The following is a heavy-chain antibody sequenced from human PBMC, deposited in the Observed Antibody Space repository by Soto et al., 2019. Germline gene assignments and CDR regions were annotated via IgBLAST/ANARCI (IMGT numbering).Heavy chain of an antibody. CDR2: IIPISGTS. CDR1: GGTLNNYL. Sequence: QVQLVQSGADVKKPGSSVKVSCKASGGTLNNYLITWVRQAPGQGLEWMGEIIPISGTSNFAQKFQGRVTITAVESTSTAYMELSSLRSEDRAVYYCARGGVDRVIYDYWGPGTLVTVSS. CDR3: ARGGVDRVIYDY. V-gene: IGHV1-69*01. D-gene: IGHD3-10*01. J-gene: IGHJ4*02.